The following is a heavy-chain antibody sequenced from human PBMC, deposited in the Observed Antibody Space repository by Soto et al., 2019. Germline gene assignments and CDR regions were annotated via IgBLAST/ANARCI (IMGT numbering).Heavy chain of an antibody. CDR1: GFAFSSFG. V-gene: IGHV3-33*01. J-gene: IGHJ3*02. D-gene: IGHD6-19*01. Sequence: QVHLVESGGGVVQPGRSLTLSCAASGFAFSSFGMDWVRQAPGKGLEWVASLWFDGSHRYYVDSVKGRFTISRDNSKNTVYLQMNSLRVEDTGMYYCARVKGQWLNAFDIWGQGTRVTVSS. CDR3: ARVKGQWLNAFDI. CDR2: LWFDGSHR.